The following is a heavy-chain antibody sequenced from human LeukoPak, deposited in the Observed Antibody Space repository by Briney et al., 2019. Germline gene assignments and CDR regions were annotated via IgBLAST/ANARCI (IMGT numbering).Heavy chain of an antibody. CDR2: INHSGST. V-gene: IGHV4-39*07. CDR3: ARRRSITMVRGVIIRTNWFDP. D-gene: IGHD3-10*01. CDR1: GGSMRSSNFY. J-gene: IGHJ5*02. Sequence: SETLSLTCTVSGGSMRSSNFYWGWIRQPPGKGLEWIGNINHSGSTNYNPSLKSRVTISVDTSKNQFSLKLSSVTAADTAVYYCARRRSITMVRGVIIRTNWFDPWGQGTLVTVSS.